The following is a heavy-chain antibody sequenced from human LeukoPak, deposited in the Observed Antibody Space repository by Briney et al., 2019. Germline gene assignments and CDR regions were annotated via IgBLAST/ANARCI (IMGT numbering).Heavy chain of an antibody. J-gene: IGHJ4*02. V-gene: IGHV3-23*01. CDR2: ISGSGGST. D-gene: IGHD3-9*01. CDR1: GFTFSSYA. CDR3: AKCGDYDILTGYYNAFYFDY. Sequence: PGGSLRLSCAASGFTFSSYAMSWVRQAPGKGLEWVSAISGSGGSTYYADSVKGRFTISRDNSKNTLYLQMNSLRAEDTAVYYCAKCGDYDILTGYYNAFYFDYWGQGTLVTVSS.